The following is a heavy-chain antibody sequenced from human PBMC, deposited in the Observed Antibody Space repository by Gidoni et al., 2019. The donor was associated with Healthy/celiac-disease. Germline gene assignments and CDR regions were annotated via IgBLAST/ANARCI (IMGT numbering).Heavy chain of an antibody. V-gene: IGHV3-9*01. CDR2: ISWNSGSI. D-gene: IGHD3-22*01. CDR1: GFTFDDYA. J-gene: IGHJ6*02. Sequence: EVQLVESGGGLLQPGRSLRLSCAASGFTFDDYAMHWVRQAPGKGLEWVSGISWNSGSIGYADSVKGRFTISRDNAKNSLYLQMNSLRAEDTALYYCAKCDSSGYYYYGMDVWGQGTTVTVSS. CDR3: AKCDSSGYYYYGMDV.